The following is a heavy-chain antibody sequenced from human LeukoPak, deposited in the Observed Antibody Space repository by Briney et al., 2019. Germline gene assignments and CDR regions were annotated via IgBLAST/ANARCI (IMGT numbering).Heavy chain of an antibody. D-gene: IGHD2-15*01. Sequence: PSETLSLTCTVSGGSISSYYWSWIRQPPGKGLEWIGYIYYSGSTNYYPSLKSRVTISVDTSKNQFSLKLSSVTAADTAVYYCARHGPDCSGGSCYSLIDYWGQGTLVTVSS. CDR1: GGSISSYY. CDR3: ARHGPDCSGGSCYSLIDY. J-gene: IGHJ4*02. CDR2: IYYSGST. V-gene: IGHV4-59*08.